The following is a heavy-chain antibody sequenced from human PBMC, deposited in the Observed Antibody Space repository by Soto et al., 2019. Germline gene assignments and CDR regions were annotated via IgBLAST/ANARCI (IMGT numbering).Heavy chain of an antibody. CDR2: INHSGST. V-gene: IGHV4-34*01. CDR3: ARGPYYYGSGKDYYYYGMDV. J-gene: IGHJ6*02. Sequence: PSETLSLTCPVYGGSFSGYYWSWIRQPPGKGLEWIGEINHSGSTNYNPSLKSRVTISVDTSKNQFSLKLSSVTAAHTAVYYCARGPYYYGSGKDYYYYGMDVWGQGTTVTLSS. D-gene: IGHD3-10*01. CDR1: GGSFSGYY.